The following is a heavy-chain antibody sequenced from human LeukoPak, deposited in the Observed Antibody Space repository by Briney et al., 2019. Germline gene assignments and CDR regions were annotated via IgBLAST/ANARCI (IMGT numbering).Heavy chain of an antibody. Sequence: SDTLSLTCAVSGYSISSSYWWGWIRQPPGKALEWIGYIYYRGSTYYNPSLKSRVTMSVDTSKNQFSLRLSSVTAVDTAVYYCAKALYGDDAPFHYWGKETLVAVSS. J-gene: IGHJ4*02. CDR1: GYSISSSYW. V-gene: IGHV4-28*03. D-gene: IGHD4-17*01. CDR2: IYYRGST. CDR3: AKALYGDDAPFHY.